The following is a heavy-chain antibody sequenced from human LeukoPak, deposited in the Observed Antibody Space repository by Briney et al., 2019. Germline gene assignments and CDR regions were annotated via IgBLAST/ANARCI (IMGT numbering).Heavy chain of an antibody. CDR1: GGSFSGYY. V-gene: IGHV4-34*01. J-gene: IGHJ5*02. CDR3: ARQTQVPSIPADWFDP. D-gene: IGHD2-2*01. Sequence: PSETLSLTCAVYGGSFSGYYWSWIRQPPGKGLEWIGEINHSGSTNYNPSLKSRVTISVDTSKNQFSLKLSSVTAADTAVYYCARQTQVPSIPADWFDPWGQGTLVTVSS. CDR2: INHSGST.